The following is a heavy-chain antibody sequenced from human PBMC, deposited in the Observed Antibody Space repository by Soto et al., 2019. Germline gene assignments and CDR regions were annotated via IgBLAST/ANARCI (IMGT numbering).Heavy chain of an antibody. Sequence: EVQLVESGGGLVQPGGSLRLSCAASGFTFSSYSMNWVRQAPGKGLEWVSYISRSSSSIYYADSVKVRFTISRDNAKNSLYLQMNSLRDEDTAVYYCAREPPYSNYAMDVWGQGTTVTVSS. D-gene: IGHD4-4*01. CDR3: AREPPYSNYAMDV. J-gene: IGHJ6*02. CDR2: ISRSSSSI. V-gene: IGHV3-48*02. CDR1: GFTFSSYS.